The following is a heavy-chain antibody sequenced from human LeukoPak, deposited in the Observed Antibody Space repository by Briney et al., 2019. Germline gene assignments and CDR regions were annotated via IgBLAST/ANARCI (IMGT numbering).Heavy chain of an antibody. CDR3: ARANRDAYNSPGKVDF. D-gene: IGHD5-24*01. Sequence: SQTLSLTCTVSGGSVNSDNYFWSWIRQPPGKGLEWIGYIYYSGSTYSNPSLRSRLDLLVDISENQFSLNLSSVTAADTAVYYCARANRDAYNSPGKVDFWGQGALVTISS. V-gene: IGHV4-30-4*01. CDR1: GGSVNSDNYF. J-gene: IGHJ4*02. CDR2: IYYSGST.